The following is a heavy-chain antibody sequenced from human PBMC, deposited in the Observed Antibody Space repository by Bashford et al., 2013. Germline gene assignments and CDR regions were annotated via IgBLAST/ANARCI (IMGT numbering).Heavy chain of an antibody. V-gene: IGHV4-30-4*01. CDR1: GGSISSGDYY. D-gene: IGHD5-24*01. CDR2: IYYSGST. Sequence: SETLSLTCAVSGGSISSGDYYWSWIRQPPGKGLEWIGYIYYSGSTYYNPSLKSRVTISVDTSKNQFSLKLRSVTAADTAVYYCARDRGRDGYNFHGWYFDLWGRGTLVTVSS. CDR3: ARDRGRDGYNFHGWYFDL. J-gene: IGHJ2*01.